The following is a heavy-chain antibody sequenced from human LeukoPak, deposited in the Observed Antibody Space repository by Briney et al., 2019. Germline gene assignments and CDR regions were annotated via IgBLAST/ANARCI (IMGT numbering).Heavy chain of an antibody. Sequence: GGSLRLSCAASGFTFSINAMHWVRQAPGKGLEWVAVISYDGSNKYYADSVKGRFTISRDNSKNTLYLQMNSLRPEDTAVYYCARDSSSFPYYYYYMDVWGKGTTVTVSS. V-gene: IGHV3-30*04. J-gene: IGHJ6*03. CDR3: ARDSSSFPYYYYYMDV. CDR1: GFTFSINA. D-gene: IGHD6-13*01. CDR2: ISYDGSNK.